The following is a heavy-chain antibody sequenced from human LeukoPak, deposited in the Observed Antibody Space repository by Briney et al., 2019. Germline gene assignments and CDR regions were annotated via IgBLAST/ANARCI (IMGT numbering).Heavy chain of an antibody. J-gene: IGHJ1*01. D-gene: IGHD2-2*01. CDR2: ILSDGSKE. Sequence: GGPLRLSCAASGFTFSSYGMHWVRQAPGKGLEWVAVILSDGSKEFYTDSVKGRFTISRDNSKNTLYLQMNSLRAEDTAVYYCATYSSSNGREFQYWGQGTLVTVSS. CDR3: ATYSSSNGREFQY. V-gene: IGHV3-33*01. CDR1: GFTFSSYG.